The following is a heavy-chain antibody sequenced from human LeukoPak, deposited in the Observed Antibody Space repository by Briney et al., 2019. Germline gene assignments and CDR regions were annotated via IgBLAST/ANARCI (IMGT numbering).Heavy chain of an antibody. D-gene: IGHD1-20*01. J-gene: IGHJ2*01. CDR3: ATDLITGDEINWYFDL. CDR1: GGTFSNYA. Sequence: SVKVSCKASGGTFSNYAFSWVRQAPGQGLEWMGGIIPIFGAANYAQRFQGRLTITAHEPTSTAYMELSSLRSEDTAVYYCATDLITGDEINWYFDLWGRGTLVTVSP. CDR2: IIPIFGAA. V-gene: IGHV1-69*13.